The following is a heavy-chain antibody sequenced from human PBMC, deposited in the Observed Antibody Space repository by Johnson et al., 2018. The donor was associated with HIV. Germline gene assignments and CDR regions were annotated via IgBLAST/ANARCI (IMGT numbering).Heavy chain of an antibody. J-gene: IGHJ3*02. V-gene: IGHV3-30-3*01. CDR2: ISYDGGNK. D-gene: IGHD5-12*01. Sequence: QVQLVESGGGVVQPGRSLRLSCAASGFTFSSYAMHWVRQAPGKGLEWVAVISYDGGNKYYADSVKGRFTISRDNSKNTLYRQMNSLRAEDTAVYYCARGRARAFDIWGQGTMVTVSS. CDR3: ARGRARAFDI. CDR1: GFTFSSYA.